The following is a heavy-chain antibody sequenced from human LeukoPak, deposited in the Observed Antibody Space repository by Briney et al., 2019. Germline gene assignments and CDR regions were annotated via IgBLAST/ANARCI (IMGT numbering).Heavy chain of an antibody. V-gene: IGHV4-34*01. CDR1: GGSFSGYY. Sequence: NASETLSLTCAVYGGSFSGYYWSWIRQPPGKGLEWIGEINHSGSTNYNPSLKSRVTISVDTSKNQFSLKLSSVTAADTAVYYCARYNSGSYQPGFDYWGQGTLVTVSS. J-gene: IGHJ4*02. CDR2: INHSGST. D-gene: IGHD1-26*01. CDR3: ARYNSGSYQPGFDY.